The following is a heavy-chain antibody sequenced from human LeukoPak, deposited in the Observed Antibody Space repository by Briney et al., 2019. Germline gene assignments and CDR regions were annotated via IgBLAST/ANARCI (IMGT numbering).Heavy chain of an antibody. D-gene: IGHD2-2*02. J-gene: IGHJ5*02. Sequence: SETLSLTCTVSGGSISSYYWSWIRQPPGKGLEWIGYIYYSGSTNYNPSLKSRVTISVDTSKNQFSLKLSSVTVADTAVYYCAKGEGYCSSTSCYKNPHSWFDPWGQGTLVTVSS. CDR1: GGSISSYY. CDR3: AKGEGYCSSTSCYKNPHSWFDP. V-gene: IGHV4-59*01. CDR2: IYYSGST.